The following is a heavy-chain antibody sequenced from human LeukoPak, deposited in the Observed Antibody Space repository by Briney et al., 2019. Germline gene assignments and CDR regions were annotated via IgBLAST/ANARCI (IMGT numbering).Heavy chain of an antibody. CDR1: GVSISSSNSY. D-gene: IGHD4-17*01. J-gene: IGHJ6*03. V-gene: IGHV4-39*07. CDR2: IYYSGNT. CDR3: ARSDGDYVSRYYYYMDV. Sequence: SETLSLTCTVSGVSISSSNSYWGWIRQPPGKGLEWIGSIYYSGNTYYNPSLKSRVTISVDTSKNQFSLKLSSVTAADTAVYYCARSDGDYVSRYYYYMDVWGKGTTVTVSS.